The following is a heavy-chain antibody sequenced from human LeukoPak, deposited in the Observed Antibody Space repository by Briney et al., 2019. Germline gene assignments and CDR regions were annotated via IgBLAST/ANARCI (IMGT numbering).Heavy chain of an antibody. CDR2: ISGSGGTT. CDR1: GFTFSSYA. V-gene: IGHV3-23*01. CDR3: AKDLENRLENSDY. Sequence: GGSLRLSCAASGFTFSSYAMTWVRQAPGKGLEWVTAISGSGGTTYYADSVKGRFTISRDNSKNTLYLQMSSLRAEDTAVYYCAKDLENRLENSDYWGQGTLVTVSS. J-gene: IGHJ4*02. D-gene: IGHD3-3*01.